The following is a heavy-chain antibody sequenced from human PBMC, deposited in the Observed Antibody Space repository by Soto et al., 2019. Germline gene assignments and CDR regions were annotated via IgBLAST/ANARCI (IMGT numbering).Heavy chain of an antibody. CDR3: ARANLHQRGDWFGP. D-gene: IGHD3-10*01. J-gene: IGHJ5*02. CDR1: GFTVSSNY. V-gene: IGHV3-53*01. Sequence: GGSLRLSCAASGFTVSSNYMSWVRQAPGKGLEWVSVIYSGGSTYYADSVKGRFTISRDNSKNTLYLQMNSLRAEDTAVYYCARANLHQRGDWFGPWGQGTLLTV. CDR2: IYSGGST.